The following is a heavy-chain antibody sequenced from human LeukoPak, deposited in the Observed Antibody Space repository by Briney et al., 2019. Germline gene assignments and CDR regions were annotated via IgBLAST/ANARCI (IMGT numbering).Heavy chain of an antibody. J-gene: IGHJ4*02. V-gene: IGHV3-30*18. CDR2: ISDDGRNK. D-gene: IGHD4-17*01. CDR3: AKRPSDYGDYVTYFDY. Sequence: TGGSLRLSCAASGFSFISYGMHWVRKAPGKGLEWVGVISDDGRNKKYADSVKGRFTISRDNSKDTLYLQMNSLRDEDTAVYYCAKRPSDYGDYVTYFDYWGQGTLVTVSS. CDR1: GFSFISYG.